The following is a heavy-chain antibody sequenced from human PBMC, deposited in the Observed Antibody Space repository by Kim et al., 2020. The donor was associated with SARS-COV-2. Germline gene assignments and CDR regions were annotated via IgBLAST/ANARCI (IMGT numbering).Heavy chain of an antibody. V-gene: IGHV3-23*01. D-gene: IGHD4-17*01. Sequence: GGSLRLSCAASGFTFSSYAMSWVRQAPGKGLEWVSAISGSGGSTYYADSVKGRFTISRDNSKNTLYLQMNSLRAEDTAVYYCAKDHGGVAYGDYCYFDYWGQGTLVTVSS. J-gene: IGHJ4*02. CDR3: AKDHGGVAYGDYCYFDY. CDR1: GFTFSSYA. CDR2: ISGSGGST.